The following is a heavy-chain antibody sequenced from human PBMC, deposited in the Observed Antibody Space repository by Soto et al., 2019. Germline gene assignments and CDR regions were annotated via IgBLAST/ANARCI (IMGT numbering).Heavy chain of an antibody. CDR2: IIPILGIA. CDR1: GGTFSSYT. D-gene: IGHD2-15*01. V-gene: IGHV1-69*02. CDR3: ARAYCSGGSCAHYYYDYMDV. J-gene: IGHJ6*03. Sequence: QVQLVQSGAEVKKPGSSVKVSCKASGGTFSSYTISWVRQAPGQGLEWMGRIIPILGIANYAKKFQGRVSITAYKYTSTAYMAMSSLRSADTAVYYCARAYCSGGSCAHYYYDYMDVWGKGTTVTVSS.